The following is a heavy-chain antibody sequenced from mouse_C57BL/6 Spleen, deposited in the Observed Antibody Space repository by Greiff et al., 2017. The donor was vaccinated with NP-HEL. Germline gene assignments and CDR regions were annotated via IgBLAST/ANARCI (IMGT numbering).Heavy chain of an antibody. V-gene: IGHV1-55*01. CDR1: GYTFTSYW. CDR2: IYPGSGST. CDR3: AGGNYSYAMDY. J-gene: IGHJ4*01. D-gene: IGHD2-1*01. Sequence: QVQLQQPGAELVKPGASVKMSCKASGYTFTSYWITWVKQRPGQGLEWIGDIYPGSGSTNYNEKFKSKATLTVDTSSSTAYLQLSSLTSEDSAVYYCAGGNYSYAMDYWGQGTSVTVSS.